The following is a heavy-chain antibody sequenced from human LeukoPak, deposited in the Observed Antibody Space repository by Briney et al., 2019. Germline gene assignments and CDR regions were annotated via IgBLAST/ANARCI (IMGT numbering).Heavy chain of an antibody. D-gene: IGHD2/OR15-2a*01. Sequence: GGSLRLSCSASGLTFSTYWMHWVRQAPGKGLVWVSRIDPDGNTVYADSVRGRFTVSRDNAKNTMYLLMNSLRVEDTALYYCASFRNTDIWGQGTTVTVSP. J-gene: IGHJ3*02. CDR2: IDPDGNT. CDR3: ASFRNTDI. V-gene: IGHV3-74*01. CDR1: GLTFSTYW.